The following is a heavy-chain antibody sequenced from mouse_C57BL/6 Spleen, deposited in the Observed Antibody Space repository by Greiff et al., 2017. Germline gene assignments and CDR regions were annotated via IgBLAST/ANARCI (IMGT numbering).Heavy chain of an antibody. CDR3: ARTRPYDYDLDY. Sequence: QVQLQQSGAELVRPGTSVKVSCKASGYAFTNYLIEWVKQRPGQGLEWIGVINPGSGGTNYNEKFKGKATLTADKSSSTAYMQLSSLTSEDSAVYFCARTRPYDYDLDYWGQGTTLTVSS. CDR2: INPGSGGT. J-gene: IGHJ2*01. CDR1: GYAFTNYL. V-gene: IGHV1-54*01. D-gene: IGHD2-4*01.